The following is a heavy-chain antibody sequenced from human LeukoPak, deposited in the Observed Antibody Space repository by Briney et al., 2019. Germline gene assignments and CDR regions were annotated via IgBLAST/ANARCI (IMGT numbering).Heavy chain of an antibody. V-gene: IGHV3-74*01. CDR3: ARGPPGYRVGDY. J-gene: IGHJ4*02. CDR2: INTDGTTI. Sequence: GGSLRLSCATSGFTFSNYWVHWVRQAPGKGLVWVSDINTDGTTIHYADSVRGRFTISRDNAKSTVFLQMNSLRVEDTAVYYCARGPPGYRVGDYWGPGTLVTVSS. CDR1: GFTFSNYW. D-gene: IGHD2-2*03.